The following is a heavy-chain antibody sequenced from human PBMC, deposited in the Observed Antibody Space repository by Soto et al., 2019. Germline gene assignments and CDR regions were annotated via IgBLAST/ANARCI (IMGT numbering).Heavy chain of an antibody. CDR2: IKSKTDGGTT. D-gene: IGHD2-15*01. CDR1: GFTFSNAW. V-gene: IGHV3-15*01. Sequence: VGSLRLSCAASGFTFSNAWMSWVRQAPGKGLEWVGRIKSKTDGGTTDYAAPVKGRFTISRDDSKNTLYLQMNSLKTEDTAVYYCTSQLDYCSGGSCYRRDYWGQGTLVTVSS. J-gene: IGHJ4*02. CDR3: TSQLDYCSGGSCYRRDY.